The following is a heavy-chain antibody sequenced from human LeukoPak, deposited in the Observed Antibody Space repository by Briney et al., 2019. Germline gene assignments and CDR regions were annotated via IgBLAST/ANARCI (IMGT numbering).Heavy chain of an antibody. CDR1: GFRFSSYW. Sequence: GGSLRLSCAASGFRFSSYWMSWVRQAPGKGLEWVANTNQDGSEKHYVDSVKGRISISRDNAKNSLYLQMNSLRAEDTAVYYCVRVFRDYVEAFDIWGQGTMVTVSS. V-gene: IGHV3-7*01. CDR3: VRVFRDYVEAFDI. D-gene: IGHD4-17*01. CDR2: TNQDGSEK. J-gene: IGHJ3*02.